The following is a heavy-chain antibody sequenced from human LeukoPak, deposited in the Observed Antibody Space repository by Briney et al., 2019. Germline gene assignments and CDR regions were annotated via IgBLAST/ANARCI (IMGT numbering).Heavy chain of an antibody. CDR3: ARSGVDDFWSGYYRP. CDR1: GGTFSSYA. V-gene: IGHV1-69*04. CDR2: IIPILGIA. Sequence: SVTVSCKASGGTFSSYAISWVRQAPGQGLEWMGRIIPILGIANYAQKFQGRVTITADKSTSTAYMELSSLRSEDTAVYYCARSGVDDFWSGYYRPWGQGTLVTVSS. D-gene: IGHD3-3*01. J-gene: IGHJ5*02.